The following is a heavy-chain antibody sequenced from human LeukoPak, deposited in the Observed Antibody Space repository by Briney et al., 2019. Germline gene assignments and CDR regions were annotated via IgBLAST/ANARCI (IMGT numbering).Heavy chain of an antibody. CDR3: ARAWVGAFDI. Sequence: PSETLSLTCSVSGDSISSGSYYWSWIRQPAGKGLEWIGRIYTSGSTNYNPSLKSRVTISVDTSKNQFSLKLSSVTAADTAVYYCARAWVGAFDIWGQGTMVTVSS. CDR2: IYTSGST. D-gene: IGHD1-26*01. J-gene: IGHJ3*02. CDR1: GDSISSGSYY. V-gene: IGHV4-61*02.